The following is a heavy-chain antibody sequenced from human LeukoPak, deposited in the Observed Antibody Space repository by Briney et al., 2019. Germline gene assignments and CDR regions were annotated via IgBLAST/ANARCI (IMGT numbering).Heavy chain of an antibody. J-gene: IGHJ5*02. CDR1: GFTVSSFW. CDR3: AKDRDSSGWYGGWFDP. D-gene: IGHD6-19*01. V-gene: IGHV3-23*01. Sequence: PGGSLRLSCVASGFTVSSFWMSWVRQAPGKGLEWVSAISGSGGSTYYADSVKGRFTISRDNSKNTLYLQMNSLRAEDTAVYYCAKDRDSSGWYGGWFDPWGQGTLVTVSS. CDR2: ISGSGGST.